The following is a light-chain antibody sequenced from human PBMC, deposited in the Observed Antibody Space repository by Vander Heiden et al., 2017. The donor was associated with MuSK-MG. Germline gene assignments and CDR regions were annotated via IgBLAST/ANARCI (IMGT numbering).Light chain of an antibody. CDR3: QQSYSTPCT. CDR1: QSISSY. V-gene: IGKV1-39*01. Sequence: DIQMTQSPSSLSASVGDRVTITCQASQSISSYLNLYQQKPGKAPKLLIYAASSLQSGVPSRFSGSGSGTDFTLTISSLQPEDFATYYCQQSYSTPCTFGQGTKVEIK. CDR2: AAS. J-gene: IGKJ1*01.